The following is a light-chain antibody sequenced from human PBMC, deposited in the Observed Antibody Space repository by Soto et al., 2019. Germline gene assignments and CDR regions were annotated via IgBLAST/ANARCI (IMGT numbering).Light chain of an antibody. CDR1: QRVSSH. J-gene: IGKJ5*01. CDR3: QQYNNWPPIT. CDR2: AAS. V-gene: IGKV3-15*01. Sequence: ETVMTQSPVTLSVSPGDTATLSCRASQRVSSHLAWYQQKPGQAPRLLIYAASTRATGIPVRFSGSGSETEFTLTIRSLQSEDFAVYYCQQYNNWPPITFGQGTRLEIK.